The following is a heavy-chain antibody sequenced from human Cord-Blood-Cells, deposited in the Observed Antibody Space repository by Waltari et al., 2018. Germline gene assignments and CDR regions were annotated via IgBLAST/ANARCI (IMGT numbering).Heavy chain of an antibody. J-gene: IGHJ5*02. CDR1: AYTFPPYG. V-gene: IGHV1-18*04. CDR3: AREAGYGSMDGFDP. D-gene: IGHD1-26*01. Sequence: QVPLVPSGAEVNKHGASAKVSCTASAYTFPPYGISWVLQAPAQGLEGMGWINAYNGNTNDAQKLQGRVTMTTDTSTSTAYMELRSLRSDDTAVYYCAREAGYGSMDGFDPWGQGTLVTVSS. CDR2: INAYNGNT.